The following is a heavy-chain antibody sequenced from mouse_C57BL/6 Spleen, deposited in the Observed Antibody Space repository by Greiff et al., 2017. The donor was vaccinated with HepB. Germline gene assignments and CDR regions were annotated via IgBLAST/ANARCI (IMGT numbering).Heavy chain of an antibody. V-gene: IGHV7-3*01. CDR3: ARSLGAKSYFDY. J-gene: IGHJ2*01. D-gene: IGHD1-1*01. Sequence: EVMLVESGGGLVQPGGSLSLSCAASGFTFTDYYMSWVRQPPGKALEWLGFIRNKANGYTTEYSASVKGRFTISRDNSQSILYLQMNALRAEDSATYYCARSLGAKSYFDYWGQGTTLTVSS. CDR1: GFTFTDYY. CDR2: IRNKANGYTT.